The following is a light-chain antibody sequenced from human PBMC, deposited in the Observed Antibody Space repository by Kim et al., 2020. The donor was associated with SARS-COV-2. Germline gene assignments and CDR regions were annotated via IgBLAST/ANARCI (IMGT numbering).Light chain of an antibody. J-gene: IGKJ1*01. CDR1: HSVSNN. V-gene: IGKV3-15*01. CDR3: QQYDDWPPWT. Sequence: SPGATATLSCRASHSVSNNVAWYQQKPGQAPRLLIYGASTRATDVPARFSGSGSGTDFTLTISSLQSEDRAVYHCQQYDDWPPWTFGQGTKVDIK. CDR2: GAS.